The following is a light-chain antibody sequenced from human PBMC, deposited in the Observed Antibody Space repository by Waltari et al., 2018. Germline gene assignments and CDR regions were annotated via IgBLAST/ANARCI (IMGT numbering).Light chain of an antibody. CDR3: YSTDFSGHDRV. CDR1: ALSKKY. CDR2: EDI. Sequence: SYELTQPPSVSVSPGQTARITCSGDALSKKYAYWYQQKSGQAPVLVIYEDIKRPTGIPEGVSGSSSGTTATLTISGAHVDDEADYYCYSTDFSGHDRVFGGGTKLTIL. J-gene: IGLJ3*02. V-gene: IGLV3-10*01.